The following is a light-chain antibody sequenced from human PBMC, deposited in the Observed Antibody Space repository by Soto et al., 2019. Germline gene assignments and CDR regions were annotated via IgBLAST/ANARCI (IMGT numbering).Light chain of an antibody. V-gene: IGLV2-23*01. CDR3: CSYASVHVV. CDR1: SSDVGSYNL. Sequence: QSALTQPASVSGSPGQSITISCTGTSSDVGSYNLVSWYQQHPGKAPKLMIYEGSKRPSGVSNRFSGSKSGNTASLTISGLQAEDEADYYCCSYASVHVVFGGGTKLTVL. CDR2: EGS. J-gene: IGLJ2*01.